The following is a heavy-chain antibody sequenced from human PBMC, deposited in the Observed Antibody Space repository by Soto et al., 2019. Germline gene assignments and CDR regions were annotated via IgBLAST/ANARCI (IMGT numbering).Heavy chain of an antibody. CDR1: GGSFSGYY. CDR2: INHSGST. D-gene: IGHD4-17*01. Sequence: PSETLSLTCAVYGGSFSGYYWSWIRQPPGKGLEWIGEINHSGSTNYNPSLKSRVTISVDTSKNQFSLKLSSVTAAGTAVYYCARVPDYGDYYNWFDPWGQGTLVTVSS. J-gene: IGHJ5*02. CDR3: ARVPDYGDYYNWFDP. V-gene: IGHV4-34*01.